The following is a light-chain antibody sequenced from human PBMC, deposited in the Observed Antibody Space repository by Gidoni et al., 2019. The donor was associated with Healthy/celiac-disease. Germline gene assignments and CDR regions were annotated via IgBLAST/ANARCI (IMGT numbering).Light chain of an antibody. Sequence: DIQMTQSLSTLSASVGDRVTITCRASQSISSWLAWYQQKPGKAPKLLIYDASSLESGVPSRFSGSGSGTEFTLTISSLQPDDFATYYCQQYNSYSPFGQGTKVEIK. V-gene: IGKV1-5*01. CDR3: QQYNSYSP. CDR2: DAS. J-gene: IGKJ1*01. CDR1: QSISSW.